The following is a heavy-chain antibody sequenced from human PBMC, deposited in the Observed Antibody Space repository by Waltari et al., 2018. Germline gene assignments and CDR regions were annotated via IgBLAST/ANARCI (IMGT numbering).Heavy chain of an antibody. CDR3: ARATCSHGGCSMYYFYYYMDV. Sequence: QVQLRESGPGLVKSSETLTLTCDVSGDSISSGFYWAWIRQPPGRGPEWIGSVYHSGTTFYNPSLKRRVTMSVDTSKNHFSLSLTSVTAADTAVYYCARATCSHGGCSMYYFYYYMDVWGKGITVTVSS. V-gene: IGHV4-38-2*01. D-gene: IGHD1-26*01. J-gene: IGHJ6*03. CDR2: VYHSGTT. CDR1: GDSISSGFY.